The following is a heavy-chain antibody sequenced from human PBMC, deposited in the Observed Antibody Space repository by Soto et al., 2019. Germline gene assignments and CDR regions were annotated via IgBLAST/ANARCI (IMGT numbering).Heavy chain of an antibody. CDR1: EDTFTDYF. CDR3: ARVTDYSNYWSPSLRGNWFDP. Sequence: AAVKVSCKASEDTFTDYFIHWVRQAPGQGLEWMGWINPNSGVTNYAQKFKGRVTMTRDTSISTAYMELSRLRTDDTAVYYCARVTDYSNYWSPSLRGNWFDPWGQGTLVTVSS. J-gene: IGHJ5*02. D-gene: IGHD4-4*01. V-gene: IGHV1-2*02. CDR2: INPNSGVT.